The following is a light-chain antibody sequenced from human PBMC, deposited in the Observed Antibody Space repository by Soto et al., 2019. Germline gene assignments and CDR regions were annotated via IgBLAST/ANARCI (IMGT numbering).Light chain of an antibody. Sequence: VLTQSASTLSLSAGETATLSWGTSQTDSDYFAWYQQRPGKAPSLPIYDVSTRATGIPARFSGGRSEADFTLNISSLEPEDFAVYYCQQRADWPPAWAFGQGTKVDIK. CDR2: DVS. CDR3: QQRADWPPAWA. V-gene: IGKV3-11*01. J-gene: IGKJ1*01. CDR1: QTDSDY.